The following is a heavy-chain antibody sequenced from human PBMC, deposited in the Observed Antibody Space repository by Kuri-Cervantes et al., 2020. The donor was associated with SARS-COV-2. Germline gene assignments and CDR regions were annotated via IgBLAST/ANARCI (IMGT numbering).Heavy chain of an antibody. CDR2: IHHTEGT. CDR1: GESFTNHY. J-gene: IGHJ3*02. V-gene: IGHV4-34*01. D-gene: IGHD2-2*02. Sequence: SQTLSLTCAVYGESFTNHYWSWIRQSPGKGPEWIGEIHHTEGTNYNPSLKSRVTISVDTSKNQFSLKLSSVTAADTAVYYCARDRDDIVVVPAAIGTDAFDIWGQGTMVTVSS. CDR3: ARDRDDIVVVPAAIGTDAFDI.